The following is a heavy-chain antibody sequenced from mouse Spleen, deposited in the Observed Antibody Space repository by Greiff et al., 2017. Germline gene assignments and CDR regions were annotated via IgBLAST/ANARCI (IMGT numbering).Heavy chain of an antibody. CDR1: GYAFSSSW. V-gene: IGHV1-82*01. CDR2: IYPGDGDT. D-gene: IGHD2-10*02. CDR3: ARFGYGNYGSYAMDY. J-gene: IGHJ4*01. Sequence: QVQLQQSGPELVKPGASVKISCKASGYAFSSSWMNWVKQRPGKGLEWIGRIYPGDGDTNYNGKFKGKATLTADKSSSTAYMQLSSLTSEDSAVNFWARFGYGNYGSYAMDYWGQGTSVTVSS.